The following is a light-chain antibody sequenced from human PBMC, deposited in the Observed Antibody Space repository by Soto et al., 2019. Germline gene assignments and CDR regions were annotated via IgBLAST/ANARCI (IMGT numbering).Light chain of an antibody. CDR1: SSDVGGYNY. CDR2: DVS. V-gene: IGLV2-11*01. J-gene: IGLJ1*01. CDR3: CSYARSYYV. Sequence: QSVLTQPRSLSGAPGQSVTISCTGTSSDVGGYNYVSWYQQHPGKAPKLMIYDVSKRPSGVPDRFSGSKSGNTASLTISGLQAEDEADYSCCSYARSYYVFVNGTKLTVL.